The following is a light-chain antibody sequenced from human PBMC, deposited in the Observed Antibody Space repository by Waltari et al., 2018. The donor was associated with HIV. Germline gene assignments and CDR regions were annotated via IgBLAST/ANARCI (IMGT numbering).Light chain of an antibody. Sequence: QAVVTQEPSLTVSPGGTVTPTCGSSTGAVTSGHYPSGFQQKPGQAPRTLIYDTSNKHSWTPARFSGSLLGGKAALTLSGAQPEDEAEYYCLLSYSGASWVFGGGTKLTVL. CDR1: TGAVTSGHY. CDR2: DTS. CDR3: LLSYSGASWV. V-gene: IGLV7-46*01. J-gene: IGLJ3*02.